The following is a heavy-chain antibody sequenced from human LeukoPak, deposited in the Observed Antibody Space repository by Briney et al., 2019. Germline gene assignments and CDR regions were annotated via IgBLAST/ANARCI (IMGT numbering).Heavy chain of an antibody. CDR2: ISHEGDS. Sequence: SETLSLTCAVYGVSLRGYYWSWIRQPPEKGLEWIGEISHEGDSIYNPSLKSRLTLSVDTSKNQFSLNLRSVTAADTAVYYCARGRNYVSDYYFDVWGKGTTVIVSS. CDR3: ARGRNYVSDYYFDV. J-gene: IGHJ6*03. CDR1: GVSLRGYY. V-gene: IGHV4-34*01. D-gene: IGHD1-7*01.